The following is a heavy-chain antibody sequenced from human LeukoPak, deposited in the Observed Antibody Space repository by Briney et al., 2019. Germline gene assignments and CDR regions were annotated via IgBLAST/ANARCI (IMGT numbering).Heavy chain of an antibody. D-gene: IGHD2-8*02. Sequence: PGGSLRLSCSASGFSFTNAWMNWVRQAPGKGLEWVGRIKSRTDGGTTDYAAPVKGRITISRDDSKNTLYLQMNSLITEDTGVYYCATDTDGDLWWGQGTRVTVSS. CDR2: IKSRTDGGTT. J-gene: IGHJ4*02. CDR1: GFSFTNAW. V-gene: IGHV3-15*01. CDR3: ATDTDGDLW.